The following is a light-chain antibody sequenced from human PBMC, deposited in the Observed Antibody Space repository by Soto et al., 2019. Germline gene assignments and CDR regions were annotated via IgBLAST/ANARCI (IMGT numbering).Light chain of an antibody. CDR3: CSYAGSDIFVV. CDR2: EDS. J-gene: IGLJ2*01. CDR1: SSDVGKYNL. V-gene: IGLV2-23*02. Sequence: QSALTQTASVSGSPGQSITISCTGSSSDVGKYNLVSWYQWHPGKAPKLMIYEDSQRPSGVSNRFSGSKSGNTASLTISGLQAEDEADYYCCSYAGSDIFVVFGGGTKVTVL.